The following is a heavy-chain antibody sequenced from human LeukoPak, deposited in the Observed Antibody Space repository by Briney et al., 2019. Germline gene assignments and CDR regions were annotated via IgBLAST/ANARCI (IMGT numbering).Heavy chain of an antibody. CDR1: GYSFTTYW. J-gene: IGHJ4*02. Sequence: GESLKISCKGSGYSFTTYWIGWVRQMPGKGLEWTGIIYPGDSDTRYSPSFQGQVTISADKSINTAYLQWSSLKASDTAMYYCARRMVRGVMDYFDYWGQGTLVTVSS. CDR3: ARRMVRGVMDYFDY. V-gene: IGHV5-51*01. CDR2: IYPGDSDT. D-gene: IGHD3-10*01.